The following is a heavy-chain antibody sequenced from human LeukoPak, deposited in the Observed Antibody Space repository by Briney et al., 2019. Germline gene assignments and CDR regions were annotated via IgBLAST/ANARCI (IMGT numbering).Heavy chain of an antibody. CDR1: GFTFTRHG. D-gene: IGHD5-12*01. V-gene: IGHV3-30*03. J-gene: IGHJ4*02. CDR3: VRVPLGYSAYEDEDLIYYFDY. CDR2: LSSDGRKT. Sequence: PGGSLTLSCEVSGFTFTRHGMHWVRQAPGKGLEWVASLSSDGRKTHYADSVRGRFTTSRDTSKNTLSLQMDSLRVEDTAVYFCVRVPLGYSAYEDEDLIYYFDYWGQGTLVTVSS.